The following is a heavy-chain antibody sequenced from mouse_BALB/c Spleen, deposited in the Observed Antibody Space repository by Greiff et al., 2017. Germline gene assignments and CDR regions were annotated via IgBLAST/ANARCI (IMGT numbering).Heavy chain of an antibody. J-gene: IGHJ2*01. CDR1: GFTFSSYG. Sequence: EVQVVESGGGLVQPGGSLKLSCAASGFTFSSYGMSWVRQTPDKRLELVATINSNGGSTYYPDSVKGRFTISRDNAKNTLYLQMSSLKSEDTAMYYGARRELGLGYFDYWGQGTTLTVSA. D-gene: IGHD3-1*01. CDR3: ARRELGLGYFDY. CDR2: INSNGGST. V-gene: IGHV5-6-3*01.